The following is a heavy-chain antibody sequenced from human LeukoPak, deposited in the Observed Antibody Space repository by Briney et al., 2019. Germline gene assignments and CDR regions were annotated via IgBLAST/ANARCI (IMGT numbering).Heavy chain of an antibody. V-gene: IGHV3-7*01. CDR1: GFTFSSYW. CDR3: ARDPDLYSSSWDYFDY. D-gene: IGHD6-13*01. J-gene: IGHJ4*02. Sequence: GGSLRLSCAASGFTFSSYWMSWVRQAPGKGLEWVANIKQDGSEKYYVDSVKGRFTISRDNAKNSLYLQMNSLGAEDTAVYYCARDPDLYSSSWDYFDYWGQGTLVTVSS. CDR2: IKQDGSEK.